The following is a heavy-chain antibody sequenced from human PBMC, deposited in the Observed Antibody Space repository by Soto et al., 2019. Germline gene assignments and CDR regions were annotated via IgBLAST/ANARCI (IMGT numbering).Heavy chain of an antibody. CDR1: GFTFSNYW. D-gene: IGHD6-13*01. Sequence: GGSLRLSCAASGFTFSNYWMSWVRQAPGKGLEWVSVIYSGGSTYYADSVKGRFTISRDNSKNTLYLQMNSLRAEDTAVYYCARVPKAAGRILVYFDYWGQGTLVTVSS. CDR2: IYSGGST. V-gene: IGHV3-66*01. J-gene: IGHJ4*02. CDR3: ARVPKAAGRILVYFDY.